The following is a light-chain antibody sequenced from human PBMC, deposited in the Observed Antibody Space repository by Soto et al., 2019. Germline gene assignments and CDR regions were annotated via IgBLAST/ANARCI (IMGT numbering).Light chain of an antibody. Sequence: DIVLTQSPLSLPVTPGEPASISCRSSQSLLSSNGYNYVDWVVQKPGQSPQFLIYLGSIRASGVPDRFSGSGSGTDFTLKISRVEAEDVGVYYCMQALQTVTFGGGTKVEIK. CDR1: QSLLSSNGYNY. CDR2: LGS. J-gene: IGKJ4*01. CDR3: MQALQTVT. V-gene: IGKV2-28*01.